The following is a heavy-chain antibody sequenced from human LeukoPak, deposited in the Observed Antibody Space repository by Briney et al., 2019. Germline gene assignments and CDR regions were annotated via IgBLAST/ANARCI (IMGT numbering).Heavy chain of an antibody. Sequence: GESLKISCKGSGYSFTSYWIGWVRQMPGKGLEWMGIIYPGDSDTRYSPSFQGQVTISADKSISTAYLQWSSLKASDTAMYYCATSMPNSSGWYGAFDYWGQGTLVTVSS. D-gene: IGHD6-19*01. J-gene: IGHJ4*02. CDR1: GYSFTSYW. CDR2: IYPGDSDT. V-gene: IGHV5-51*01. CDR3: ATSMPNSSGWYGAFDY.